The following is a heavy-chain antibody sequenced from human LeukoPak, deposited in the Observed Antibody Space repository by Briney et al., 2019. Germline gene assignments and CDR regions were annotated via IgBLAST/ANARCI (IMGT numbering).Heavy chain of an antibody. D-gene: IGHD6-19*01. J-gene: IGHJ4*02. Sequence: GGSLRLSCAASGFTFSSYGMHWVRQAPGKGLEWVAVISYDGSNKYYADSVKGRFTISRDNSKNTLYLQMNSLRAEDTAVYYCAKDMSIAVAGHPDYWGQGTLVTVSS. CDR2: ISYDGSNK. CDR1: GFTFSSYG. V-gene: IGHV3-30*18. CDR3: AKDMSIAVAGHPDY.